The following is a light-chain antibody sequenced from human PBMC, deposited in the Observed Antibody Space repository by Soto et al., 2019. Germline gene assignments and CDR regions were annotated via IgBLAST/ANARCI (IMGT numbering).Light chain of an antibody. J-gene: IGKJ4*01. Sequence: DIPMTQSPSSVSASVGDRVTITCRASQDIRSWLTWYQQKPGKAPEVLIYIASRLQSGVPSRFSGSGAGTDFSLTISSLQPEDFATYFCQQSKSFPLTFGGGTKVEIK. CDR3: QQSKSFPLT. CDR2: IAS. CDR1: QDIRSW. V-gene: IGKV1-12*01.